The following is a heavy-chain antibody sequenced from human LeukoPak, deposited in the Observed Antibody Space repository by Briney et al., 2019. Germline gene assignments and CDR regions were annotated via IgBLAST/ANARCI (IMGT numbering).Heavy chain of an antibody. CDR3: ARMAPFGDYLHDY. CDR2: IYYSGGT. J-gene: IGHJ4*02. Sequence: PSETLPLTCTVSGGSINSYYWSWIRQPPGKGLEYIGYIYYSGGTNYNPSLKSRVTISVDTSKNQFSLKLSSVTAADTAVYYCARMAPFGDYLHDYWGQGTLVTVSS. CDR1: GGSINSYY. D-gene: IGHD4-17*01. V-gene: IGHV4-59*01.